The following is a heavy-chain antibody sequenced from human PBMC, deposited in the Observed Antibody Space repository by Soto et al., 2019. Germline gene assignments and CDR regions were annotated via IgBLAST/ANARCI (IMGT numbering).Heavy chain of an antibody. CDR2: IIPIFGTA. CDR1: GGTFSSYA. J-gene: IGHJ4*02. Sequence: ASVKVSCKASGGTFSSYAISWVRQAPGQGLEWMGGIIPIFGTANYAQKFQGRVTITADESTSTAYMELSSLRSEDTAVYYCASSRPSRYSYGDFDDWGQGTLGTGSS. D-gene: IGHD5-18*01. CDR3: ASSRPSRYSYGDFDD. V-gene: IGHV1-69*13.